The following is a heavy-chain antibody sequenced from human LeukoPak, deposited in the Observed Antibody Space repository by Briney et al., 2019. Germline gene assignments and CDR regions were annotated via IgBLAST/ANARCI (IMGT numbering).Heavy chain of an antibody. CDR2: ISAYNGNT. CDR1: GYTFTGYY. Sequence: ASVKVSCKASGYTFTGYYMHWVRQAPGQGLEWMGWISAYNGNTNYAQKLQGRVTMTTDTSTSTAYMELRSLRSDDTAVYYCARDQGCCFNFDYWGQGTLVTVSS. J-gene: IGHJ4*02. V-gene: IGHV1-18*04. CDR3: ARDQGCCFNFDY. D-gene: IGHD2-15*01.